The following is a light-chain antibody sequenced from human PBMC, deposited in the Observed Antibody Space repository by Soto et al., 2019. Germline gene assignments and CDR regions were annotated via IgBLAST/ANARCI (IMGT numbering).Light chain of an antibody. CDR1: QNIDMY. CDR2: EES. CDR3: QQVKSYPRT. Sequence: DIHMTQSPSSLSASVGDTVTITCRASQNIDMYLNWYQQKPGKPPKLLIYEESTLHSGVPSRFSGRKSGTQFTLTIDSLQPEDFATYYCQQVKSYPRTFGGGTKVDIK. V-gene: IGKV1-9*01. J-gene: IGKJ4*01.